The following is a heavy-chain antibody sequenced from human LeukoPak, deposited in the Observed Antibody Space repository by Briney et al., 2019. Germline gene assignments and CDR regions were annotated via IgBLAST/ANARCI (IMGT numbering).Heavy chain of an antibody. CDR1: GGSISSYY. D-gene: IGHD5-18*01. CDR2: IHYSESA. CDR3: ASGPGRGYKFES. V-gene: IGHV4-59*01. J-gene: IGHJ4*02. Sequence: KPSETLSLTCTVSGGSISSYYWSWIRQPPGKGLEWIGYIHYSESANYNPSLESRVAISLDTSKNQFSLRLSSVTAADTAVYYCASGPGRGYKFESWGQGTLVTVSS.